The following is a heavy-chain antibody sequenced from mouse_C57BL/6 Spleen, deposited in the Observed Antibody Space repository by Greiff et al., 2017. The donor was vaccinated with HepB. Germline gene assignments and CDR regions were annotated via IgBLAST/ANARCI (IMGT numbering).Heavy chain of an antibody. D-gene: IGHD1-1*01. V-gene: IGHV1-15*01. CDR3: TRDGDYYYGSSYAYAMDY. CDR1: GYTFTDYE. CDR2: IDPETGGT. Sequence: QVQLKESGAELVRPGASVTLSCKASGYTFTDYEMHWVKQTPVHGLEWIGAIDPETGGTAYNQKFKGKAILTADKSSSTAYMELRSLTSEDSAVYYCTRDGDYYYGSSYAYAMDYWGQGTSVTVSS. J-gene: IGHJ4*01.